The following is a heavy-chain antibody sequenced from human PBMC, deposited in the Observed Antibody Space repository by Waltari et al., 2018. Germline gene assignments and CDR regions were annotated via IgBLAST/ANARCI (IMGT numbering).Heavy chain of an antibody. CDR1: GVTFSSYA. J-gene: IGHJ4*02. Sequence: QVQLVQSGAEVKKPGSSVKVSCKASGVTFSSYAISWVRQAPGQGLEWMGGIIPIFGTANDAQKFQGRVTITTDESTSTAYMELSSLRSEDTAVYYCARDRSYSYGSYYFDYWGQGTLVTVSS. CDR3: ARDRSYSYGSYYFDY. V-gene: IGHV1-69*05. CDR2: IIPIFGTA. D-gene: IGHD5-18*01.